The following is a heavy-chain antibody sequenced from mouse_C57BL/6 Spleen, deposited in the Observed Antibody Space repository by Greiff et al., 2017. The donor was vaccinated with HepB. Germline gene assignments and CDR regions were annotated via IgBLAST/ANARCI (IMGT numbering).Heavy chain of an antibody. J-gene: IGHJ2*01. CDR1: GFSLTSYG. V-gene: IGHV2-2*01. CDR2: IWSGGST. Sequence: VQLKESGPGLVQPSQSLSITCTVSGFSLTSYGVHWVRQSPGKGLEWLGVIWSGGSTDYNAAFISRLSISKDNSKSQVFFKMNSLQADDTAIYYCAREPRLRRDVYFDYWGQGTTLTVSS. D-gene: IGHD2-4*01. CDR3: AREPRLRRDVYFDY.